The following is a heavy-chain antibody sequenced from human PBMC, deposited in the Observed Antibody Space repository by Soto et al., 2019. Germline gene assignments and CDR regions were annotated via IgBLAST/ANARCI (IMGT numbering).Heavy chain of an antibody. D-gene: IGHD4-17*01. CDR2: ISYDGSNK. CDR3: AKDYENAVTIDY. Sequence: GGSLRLSCAASGFTFSSYGMHWVRQAPGKGLEWVAVISYDGSNKYYADSVKGRFTISRDNSKNTLYLQMNSLRAEDTAVYYCAKDYENAVTIDYWGQGTLVTVSS. CDR1: GFTFSSYG. V-gene: IGHV3-30*18. J-gene: IGHJ4*02.